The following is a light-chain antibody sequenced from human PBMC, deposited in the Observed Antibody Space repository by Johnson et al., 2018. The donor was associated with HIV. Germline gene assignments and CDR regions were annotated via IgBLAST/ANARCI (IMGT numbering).Light chain of an antibody. CDR3: GTLDSSLSAGLYG. J-gene: IGLJ1*01. Sequence: QSVLTQPPSVSAAPGQKVTISCSGSSSNIGNNYVSWYQQLPGTAPKLLIYDNNKRPSGIPDRFSGSKSGTSATLGITGLQTGDEADYYCGTLDSSLSAGLYGFGTGTKVTVL. V-gene: IGLV1-51*01. CDR1: SSNIGNNY. CDR2: DNN.